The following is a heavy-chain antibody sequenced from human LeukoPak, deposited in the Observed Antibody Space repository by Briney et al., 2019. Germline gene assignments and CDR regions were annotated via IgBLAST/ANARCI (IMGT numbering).Heavy chain of an antibody. V-gene: IGHV3-43*02. D-gene: IGHD3-16*01. Sequence: GRSLRLSCAASGFTFDDYAMHWVRQAPGKGLEWVSLISGDGGSTYYADSVKGRFTISRDNSKNSLYLQTNSLRTEDTALCYCAKDIWAIEGLNFDYWGQGTLVSVSS. J-gene: IGHJ4*02. CDR3: AKDIWAIEGLNFDY. CDR1: GFTFDDYA. CDR2: ISGDGGST.